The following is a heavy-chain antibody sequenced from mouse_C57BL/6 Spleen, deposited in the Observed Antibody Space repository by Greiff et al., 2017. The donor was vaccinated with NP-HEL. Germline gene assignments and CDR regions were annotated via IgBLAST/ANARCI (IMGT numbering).Heavy chain of an antibody. J-gene: IGHJ2*01. CDR3: ATEGRGRYFDY. D-gene: IGHD3-3*01. V-gene: IGHV1-78*01. CDR1: GYTFTDHT. Sequence: QVQLQQSDAELVKPGASVKISCKVSGYTFTDHTIHWMKQRPEQGLEWIGYIYPRDGSTKYNEKFKSKATLTVDTSSSTAYMQLSSLTSEDSAVYYCATEGRGRYFDYWGQGTTLTVSS. CDR2: IYPRDGST.